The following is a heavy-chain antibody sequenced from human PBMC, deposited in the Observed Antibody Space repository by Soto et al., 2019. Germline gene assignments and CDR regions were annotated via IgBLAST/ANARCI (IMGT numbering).Heavy chain of an antibody. CDR2: INPSGGST. D-gene: IGHD6-13*01. CDR3: ARDIVEEAGPGY. V-gene: IGHV1-46*01. Sequence: ASLKVSCKASGYTFTSYYMHWVRQAPGQGLGWMGIINPSGGSTSYAQKFQGRVTMTRDTSTSTVYMELSSLRSEDTAVYYCARDIVEEAGPGYWGQGTLVIVSS. CDR1: GYTFTSYY. J-gene: IGHJ4*02.